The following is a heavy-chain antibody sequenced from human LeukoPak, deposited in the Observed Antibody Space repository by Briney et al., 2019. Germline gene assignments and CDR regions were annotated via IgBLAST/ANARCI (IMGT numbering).Heavy chain of an antibody. J-gene: IGHJ4*02. V-gene: IGHV5-51*01. CDR2: IYPGDSDT. CDR1: GYSFTNYW. D-gene: IGHD1-26*01. CDR3: ARRVDSYWFFDY. Sequence: PGESLKISCKGSGYSFTNYWIGWVRQVPGKGLEWMGIIYPGDSDTRYIPSFQGQVTISADKSITTAYLQWSSLKASDTAMYYCARRVDSYWFFDYWGQGTLVTVSS.